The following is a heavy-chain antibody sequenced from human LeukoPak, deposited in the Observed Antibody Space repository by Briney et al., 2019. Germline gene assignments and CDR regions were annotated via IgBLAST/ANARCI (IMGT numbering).Heavy chain of an antibody. CDR2: ISDSGST. V-gene: IGHV4-39*01. Sequence: SETLSPTSTVFGGSIGIVSADCGWIRQPPGKGLEWIGSISDSGSTYYNPSLKSRVVISVDTSKNQLSLQLSSVTAADTAVYSCARHKGFAGDFYRGMGVWGQGTTVTVSS. J-gene: IGHJ6*02. CDR1: GGSIGIVSAD. CDR3: ARHKGFAGDFYRGMGV.